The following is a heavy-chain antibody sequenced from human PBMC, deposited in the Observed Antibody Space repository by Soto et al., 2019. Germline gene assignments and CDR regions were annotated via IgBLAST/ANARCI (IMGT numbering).Heavy chain of an antibody. D-gene: IGHD5-18*01. Sequence: ASVKVSCKASGGTFSSYAISWVRQAPGQGLEWMGGIIPIFGTANYAQKFQGRVTITADESTSTAYMELSSLRSEDTAVYYCARAEIQIDTAMVIPDYYYGMDVWGQGTTVTVSS. CDR1: GGTFSSYA. CDR3: ARAEIQIDTAMVIPDYYYGMDV. J-gene: IGHJ6*02. CDR2: IIPIFGTA. V-gene: IGHV1-69*13.